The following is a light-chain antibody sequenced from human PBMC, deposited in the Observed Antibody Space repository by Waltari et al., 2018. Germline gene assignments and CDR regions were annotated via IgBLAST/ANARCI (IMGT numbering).Light chain of an antibody. Sequence: EIVLTQSPGTLSLSPGERATLSCRASQSVSRSYLAGYQQKPGHAPRLLIYGASSRATGIPDRCSGSGSATDFTLTISRLEPEDFAVYYCQQYGSSPYTFGQGTKLEIK. CDR3: QQYGSSPYT. J-gene: IGKJ2*01. CDR2: GAS. V-gene: IGKV3-20*01. CDR1: QSVSRSY.